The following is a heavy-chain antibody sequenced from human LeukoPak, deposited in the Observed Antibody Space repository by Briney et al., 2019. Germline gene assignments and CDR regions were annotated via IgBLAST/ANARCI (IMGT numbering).Heavy chain of an antibody. D-gene: IGHD1-14*01. V-gene: IGHV3-30-3*01. CDR2: ISYDGSNK. Sequence: PGGSLRLSCAASGFTFSSYAMHWVRQAPGKGLEWVAVISYDGSNKYYADSVTGRFTISRDNSKNTLYLQMNSLRAEDTAVYYCARVASPGVLAALYWGQGTLVTVSS. CDR1: GFTFSSYA. CDR3: ARVASPGVLAALY. J-gene: IGHJ4*02.